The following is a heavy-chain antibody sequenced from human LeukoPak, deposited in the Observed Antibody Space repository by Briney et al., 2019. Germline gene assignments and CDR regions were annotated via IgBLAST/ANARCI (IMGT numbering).Heavy chain of an antibody. CDR3: ARNWFDT. V-gene: IGHV3-53*05. CDR2: IYSGVST. CDR1: GLTVRSDY. J-gene: IGHJ5*02. Sequence: GGSLRLSCAASGLTVRSDYMSWVRQAPGKGLEWVSVIYSGVSTYYADSVKGRFTICREKSKNTVYLQMTSLRFEDTAMYYCARNWFDTWGQGTLVTVSS.